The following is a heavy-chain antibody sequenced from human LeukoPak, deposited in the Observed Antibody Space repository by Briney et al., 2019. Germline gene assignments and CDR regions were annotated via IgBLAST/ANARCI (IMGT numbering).Heavy chain of an antibody. CDR3: ARVKYSNYLNNWFDP. V-gene: IGHV3-7*01. D-gene: IGHD4-11*01. CDR2: IKQDGSEK. Sequence: PGGSLRLSCAASGFSFSSYWMSWVRQAPGKGLEWVANIKQDGSEKYYVDSVKGRFTISRDNAKNSLYLQMNSLRAEDTAVYYCARVKYSNYLNNWFDPWGQGTLVTVSS. J-gene: IGHJ5*02. CDR1: GFSFSSYW.